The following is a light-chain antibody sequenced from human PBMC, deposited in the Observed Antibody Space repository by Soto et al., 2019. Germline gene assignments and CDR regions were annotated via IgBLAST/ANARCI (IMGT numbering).Light chain of an antibody. CDR2: KAS. CDR1: QSISTW. J-gene: IGKJ4*01. Sequence: DIQMTQSPSTLSASVGDRVTITCRASQSISTWLAWYQQKPGKAHKLLIYKASSLECGVPSRFGGSGSGTLFNITISSLNPDDFATYYCQQFNTYPLTFGGGTTVDIK. CDR3: QQFNTYPLT. V-gene: IGKV1-5*03.